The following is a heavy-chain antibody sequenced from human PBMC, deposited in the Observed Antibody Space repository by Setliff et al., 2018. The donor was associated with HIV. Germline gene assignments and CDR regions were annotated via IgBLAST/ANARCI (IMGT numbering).Heavy chain of an antibody. V-gene: IGHV4-34*01. D-gene: IGHD3-10*01. CDR2: INHNGNI. Sequence: KTSETLSLTCAVYGGSFSDNYWSWIRQPPGKGLDWIAEINHNGNINYNPSLKSRVTISMDPSKKQFSLKLSSVTAADTAVYYCARGSLYHGLGSHYLRSWFDPWGQGTLVTVSS. CDR3: ARGSLYHGLGSHYLRSWFDP. CDR1: GGSFSDNY. J-gene: IGHJ5*02.